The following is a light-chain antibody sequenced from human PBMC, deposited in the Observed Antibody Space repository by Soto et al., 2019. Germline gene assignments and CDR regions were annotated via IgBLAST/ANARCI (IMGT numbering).Light chain of an antibody. CDR2: LGS. V-gene: IGKV2-28*01. CDR1: QSLLHSNGYNY. J-gene: IGKJ1*01. Sequence: DIVMTQSPLSLPVTPGEPASISCRSSQSLLHSNGYNYLDWYLQKPGQSPQLLIHLGSNRASGXXXXXXXXXXXXXXXXXXSRVEAEDVGVYYCMQALQTPPTFGQGTKVEIK. CDR3: MQALQTPPT.